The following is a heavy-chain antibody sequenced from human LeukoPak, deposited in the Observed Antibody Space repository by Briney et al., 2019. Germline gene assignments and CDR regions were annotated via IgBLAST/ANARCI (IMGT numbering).Heavy chain of an antibody. CDR1: GGSISSYY. J-gene: IGHJ3*02. CDR3: ARVRSYDSSGSDAFDI. Sequence: SETLSLTCTVSGGSISSYYWSWIRQPPGKGLEWIGYIYYSGSTNYNPSLKSRVTISVDTSKNQFSLKLSSVTAADTAVYYCARVRSYDSSGSDAFDIWGQGTMVTVSS. CDR2: IYYSGST. V-gene: IGHV4-59*01. D-gene: IGHD3-22*01.